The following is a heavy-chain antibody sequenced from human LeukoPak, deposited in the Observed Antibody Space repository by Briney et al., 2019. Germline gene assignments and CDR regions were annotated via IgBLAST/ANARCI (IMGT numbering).Heavy chain of an antibody. CDR1: GGSFSGYY. CDR2: IYYSGST. Sequence: SETLSLTCAVYGGSFSGYYWSWIRQPPGKGLEWIGSIYYSGSTYYNPSLKSRVTISVDTSKNQFSLKLSSVTAADTAVYYCASIRLGTRSHDYWGQGTLVTVSS. D-gene: IGHD6-19*01. CDR3: ASIRLGTRSHDY. V-gene: IGHV4-34*01. J-gene: IGHJ4*02.